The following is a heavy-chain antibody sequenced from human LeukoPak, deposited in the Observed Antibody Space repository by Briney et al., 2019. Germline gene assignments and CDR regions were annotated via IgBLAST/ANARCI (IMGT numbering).Heavy chain of an antibody. D-gene: IGHD1-20*01. V-gene: IGHV3-7*03. Sequence: GGSLRLSCAASGFTFSSYWMSWVRQAPGKGLEWVANIKQDGSEKYYVDSVKGRFTISRDNAKNSLYLQMNSLRAEDTAVYYCARGTGNWNDGALDSWGQGSLVTVSS. CDR3: ARGTGNWNDGALDS. J-gene: IGHJ4*02. CDR2: IKQDGSEK. CDR1: GFTFSSYW.